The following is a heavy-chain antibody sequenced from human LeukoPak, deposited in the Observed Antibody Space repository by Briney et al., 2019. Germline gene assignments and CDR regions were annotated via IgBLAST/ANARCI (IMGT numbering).Heavy chain of an antibody. V-gene: IGHV1-18*01. J-gene: IGHJ4*02. D-gene: IGHD1-14*01. CDR1: GYTFTSYA. CDR3: ARGGFSFPEFDY. CDR2: ISGYNGNT. Sequence: ASVKVSCKASGYTFTSYAMNWVRQASGQGLEWMGWISGYNGNTNYAQKFQGRVTMTTDTSTSTACMEVRSLRSDDTAVYYCARGGFSFPEFDYWGQGTLFTVSS.